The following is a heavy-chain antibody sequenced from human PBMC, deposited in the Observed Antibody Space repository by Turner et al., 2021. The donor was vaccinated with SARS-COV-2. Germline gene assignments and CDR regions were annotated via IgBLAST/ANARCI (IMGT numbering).Heavy chain of an antibody. CDR2: FYKIGSI. Sequence: HVQLQESGPGLVRPSETLSLTCTVPGGSISSKSWSWIRQSPGRGLEWIGYFYKIGSIDYNPTLRSRVTISVDTSKNQLSLNLISMTAADTAVYYCARHQGSTSGYDHGMNVWGQGTAVIVSS. D-gene: IGHD1-1*01. CDR1: GGSISSKS. V-gene: IGHV4-59*08. CDR3: ARHQGSTSGYDHGMNV. J-gene: IGHJ6*02.